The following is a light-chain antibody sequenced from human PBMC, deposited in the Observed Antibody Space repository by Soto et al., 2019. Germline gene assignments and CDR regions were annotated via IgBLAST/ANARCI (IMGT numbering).Light chain of an antibody. Sequence: QSVLTQPPSVSGAPGQRVTISCTGSSSNIGAGYDVRWYQQLPGTAPKLLIYGNSNRPSGVPDRFSGSKSGTSASLAITGLQAEDEADYYCQSYDSSLSGWVFGGGTKLPVL. CDR2: GNS. V-gene: IGLV1-40*01. CDR1: SSNIGAGYD. J-gene: IGLJ3*02. CDR3: QSYDSSLSGWV.